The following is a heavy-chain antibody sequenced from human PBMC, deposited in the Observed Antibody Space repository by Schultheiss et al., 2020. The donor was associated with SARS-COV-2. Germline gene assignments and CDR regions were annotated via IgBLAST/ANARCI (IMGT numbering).Heavy chain of an antibody. CDR3: ARGDLQLLDYYYMDV. J-gene: IGHJ6*03. CDR1: GGSISSYY. V-gene: IGHV4-59*12. CDR2: IYYSGST. Sequence: SETLSLTCTVSGGSISSYYWSWIRQPPGKGLEWIGYIYYSGSTNYNPSLKSRVTMSLDKSKNQFSLKLSSVTAADTAVYYCARGDLQLLDYYYMDVWGKGTTVTVSS. D-gene: IGHD2-2*01.